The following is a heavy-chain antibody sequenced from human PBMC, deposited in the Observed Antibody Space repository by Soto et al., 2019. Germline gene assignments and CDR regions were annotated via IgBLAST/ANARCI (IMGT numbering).Heavy chain of an antibody. D-gene: IGHD3-22*01. Sequence: QVQLVQSGAEVKKPGASVKVSCKASGYTFTSYAMHWVRQAPGQRLEWMGWINAGNGNPKYSQKFQGRVTITRDTSASTAYMELSSLRSEDTAVYYCAKDYYDSSGYYPPALLFDYWGQGTLVTVSS. CDR3: AKDYYDSSGYYPPALLFDY. CDR2: INAGNGNP. J-gene: IGHJ4*02. CDR1: GYTFTSYA. V-gene: IGHV1-3*01.